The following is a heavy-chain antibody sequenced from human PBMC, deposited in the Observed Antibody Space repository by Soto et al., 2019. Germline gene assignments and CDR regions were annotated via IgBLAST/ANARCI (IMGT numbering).Heavy chain of an antibody. V-gene: IGHV1-58*01. CDR1: GFTFTSSA. J-gene: IGHJ4*02. CDR3: ARDKGELEPLDY. Sequence: SVKVSCKASGFTFTSSAVQWVRQARGQRLEWIGWIVVGSGNTNYAQKFQERVTITRDMSTSTAYMELSSLRSEDTAVYYCARDKGELEPLDYWGQGTLVTVSS. D-gene: IGHD1-1*01. CDR2: IVVGSGNT.